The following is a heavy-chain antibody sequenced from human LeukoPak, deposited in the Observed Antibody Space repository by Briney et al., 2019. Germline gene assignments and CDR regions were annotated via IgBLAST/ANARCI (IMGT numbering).Heavy chain of an antibody. CDR1: GGTFSSYA. Sequence: GASVKVSCTASGGTFSSYAISWVRQAPGQGLEWMGGIIPIFGTANYAQKFQGRVTITADESTSTAYMELSSLRSEDTAVYYCARRTLGGYYYYGMDVWGQGTTVTVSS. CDR3: ARRTLGGYYYYGMDV. CDR2: IIPIFGTA. V-gene: IGHV1-69*13. J-gene: IGHJ6*02. D-gene: IGHD3-16*01.